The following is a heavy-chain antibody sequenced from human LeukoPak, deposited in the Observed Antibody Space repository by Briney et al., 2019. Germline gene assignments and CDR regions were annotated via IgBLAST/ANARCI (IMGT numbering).Heavy chain of an antibody. J-gene: IGHJ4*02. CDR2: INPNSGGT. CDR1: GYTFTGYY. V-gene: IGHV1-2*02. Sequence: ASVKVSCKASGYTFTGYYMHCVRQAPGQGLEWMGWINPNSGGTNYAQKFQGRVTMTRDTSISTAYMELSRLRSDDTAVYYCARDRTTMIELDYWGQGTLVTVSS. D-gene: IGHD3-22*01. CDR3: ARDRTTMIELDY.